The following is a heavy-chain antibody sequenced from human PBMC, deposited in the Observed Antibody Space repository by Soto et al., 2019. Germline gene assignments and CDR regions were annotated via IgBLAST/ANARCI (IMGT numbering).Heavy chain of an antibody. D-gene: IGHD2-15*01. V-gene: IGHV3-48*01. CDR2: ISSGSSTI. CDR1: GFTFSSYN. J-gene: IGHJ6*03. Sequence: EVQLVESGGGLVQPGGSLRLSCAASGFTFSSYNMNWVRQAPGKGLEWVSYISSGSSTIYYADSVKGRFTISRDNAKNVLYLQMNGLRAEDTAVYYCARDTEGYCTGGSCSDTKTTSVYYYYYYMDGWGKGTTVTVSS. CDR3: ARDTEGYCTGGSCSDTKTTSVYYYYYYMDG.